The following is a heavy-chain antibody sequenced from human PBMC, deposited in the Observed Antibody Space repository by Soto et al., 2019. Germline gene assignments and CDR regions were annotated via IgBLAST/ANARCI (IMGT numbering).Heavy chain of an antibody. CDR1: GYTFTSYG. V-gene: IGHV1-18*01. CDR2: ISVYNGNT. Sequence: QVQLVQSGAEVKKPGASVKVSCKASGYTFTSYGISWVRQAPGQGLEWMGWISVYNGNTHYAQKFQGRVTMTTDTSTSAAYMSLRSLRPDDTAVYFCERDSGSYVYYWGQGTLVTVSS. D-gene: IGHD1-26*01. J-gene: IGHJ4*02. CDR3: ERDSGSYVYY.